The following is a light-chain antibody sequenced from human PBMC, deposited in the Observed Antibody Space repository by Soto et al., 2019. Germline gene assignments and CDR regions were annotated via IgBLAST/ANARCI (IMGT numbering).Light chain of an antibody. CDR3: GTWDSSLSAYV. V-gene: IGLV1-51*01. CDR1: SSNIENNY. J-gene: IGLJ1*01. CDR2: DNY. Sequence: QCVLTQPPSVSAAPGQKVTISCSGSSSNIENNYVSWYQQLPRTAPKLLIYDNYKRPSGIPDRFSGSKSGTSATLGITGLQTGDEADYYCGTWDSSLSAYVFGTGTKVTVL.